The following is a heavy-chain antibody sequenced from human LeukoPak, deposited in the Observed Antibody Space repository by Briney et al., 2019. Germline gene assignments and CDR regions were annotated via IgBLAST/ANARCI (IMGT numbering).Heavy chain of an antibody. Sequence: PSETLSLTCSVSGGAISSGDYYWSWIRQPPGKGLEWMGYIYYSGSTYYNPSLKSRVTISVDTSKNQFSLKLSSVTAADTAVYYCGRTYYDFLSGRHDVFDIWGQGTMVTVSS. CDR1: GGAISSGDYY. D-gene: IGHD3-3*01. V-gene: IGHV4-30-4*08. CDR3: GRTYYDFLSGRHDVFDI. CDR2: IYYSGST. J-gene: IGHJ3*02.